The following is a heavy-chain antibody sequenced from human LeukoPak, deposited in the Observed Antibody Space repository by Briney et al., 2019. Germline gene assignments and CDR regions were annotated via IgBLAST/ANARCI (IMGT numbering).Heavy chain of an antibody. Sequence: GGSLRLSCAASGFTFSDHYMSWIRQAPGKGLEWLSCIRRNSDHIYYRDSVKGRFTISRDNAKYSTYLQMDSLRVEDTAIYYCARDHPTFDYWGQGIMVTVSS. CDR2: IRRNSDHI. D-gene: IGHD2-15*01. CDR1: GFTFSDHY. CDR3: ARDHPTFDY. V-gene: IGHV3-11*01. J-gene: IGHJ4*02.